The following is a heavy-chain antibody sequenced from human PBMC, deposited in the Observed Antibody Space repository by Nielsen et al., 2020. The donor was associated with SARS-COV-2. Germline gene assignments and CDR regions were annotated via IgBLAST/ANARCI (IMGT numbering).Heavy chain of an antibody. D-gene: IGHD6-13*01. V-gene: IGHV3-74*01. Sequence: WIRQPPGKGLVWVSRINSDGSSTSYADSVKGRFTISRDNAKNTLYLQMNSLRDEDTAVYYCARGSIAAAVYYYYYGMDVWGQGTTVTVSS. J-gene: IGHJ6*02. CDR2: INSDGSST. CDR3: ARGSIAAAVYYYYYGMDV.